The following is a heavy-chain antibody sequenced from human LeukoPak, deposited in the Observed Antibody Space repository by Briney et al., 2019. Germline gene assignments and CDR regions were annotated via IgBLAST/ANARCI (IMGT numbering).Heavy chain of an antibody. CDR2: ISSSSSYI. D-gene: IGHD2-21*01. J-gene: IGHJ6*03. CDR3: ARDLWHIARYGHYMDV. V-gene: IGHV3-21*01. Sequence: GGSLRLSCAASGFTLSSYAMSWVRQAPGKGLECVSFISSSSSYIYYADSVKGRFTISRDNAKNSLYLQMNSLRAEDTAVYYCARDLWHIARYGHYMDVWGKGTTVTISS. CDR1: GFTLSSYA.